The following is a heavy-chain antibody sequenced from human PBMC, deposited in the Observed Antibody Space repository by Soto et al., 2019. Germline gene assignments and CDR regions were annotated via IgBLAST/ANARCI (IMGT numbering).Heavy chain of an antibody. V-gene: IGHV3-15*01. Sequence: EVQLVESGGGLVKPGESLRLSCAASGFTFSNAWMNWVRQAPGKGLEWVGLIKSKTDGGTIDYPAPEKGRFIISRDDSRNTLYLQMNSLKTEDTAVYYCTTAHPRGPDYWGQGTLVTVSS. CDR2: IKSKTDGGTI. J-gene: IGHJ4*02. CDR1: GFTFSNAW. D-gene: IGHD5-12*01. CDR3: TTAHPRGPDY.